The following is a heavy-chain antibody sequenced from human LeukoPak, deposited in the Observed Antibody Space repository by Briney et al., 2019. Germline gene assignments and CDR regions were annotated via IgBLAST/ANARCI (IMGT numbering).Heavy chain of an antibody. CDR3: ARLGGASYYYYMDV. CDR1: GGSISSSSYY. V-gene: IGHV4-39*01. CDR2: IYYSGST. J-gene: IGHJ6*03. Sequence: PSETLSLTCTVSGGSISSSSYYWGWIRQPPGEGLEWIGSIYYSGSTYYNPSLKSRVTISVDTSKNQFSLKLSSVTAADTAVYYCARLGGASYYYYMDVWGKGTTVTVSS.